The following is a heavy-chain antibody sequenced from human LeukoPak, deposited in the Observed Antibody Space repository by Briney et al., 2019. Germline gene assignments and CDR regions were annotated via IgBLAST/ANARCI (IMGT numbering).Heavy chain of an antibody. CDR3: AREGGYGDFR. CDR1: GFTFSSYN. J-gene: IGHJ4*02. Sequence: GGSLRLSCAASGFTFSSYNMNWVRQAPGKGLEWVSCISVSGSYIDYADSVKGRFTISRDDAENSLYLQMNSLRVEDTAVYYCAREGGYGDFRWGQGTLVTVSS. D-gene: IGHD4-17*01. CDR2: ISVSGSYI. V-gene: IGHV3-21*01.